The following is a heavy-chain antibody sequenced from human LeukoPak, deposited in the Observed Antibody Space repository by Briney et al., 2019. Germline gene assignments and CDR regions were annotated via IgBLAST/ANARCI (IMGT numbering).Heavy chain of an antibody. CDR3: ARAAYYYDSSGSPEY. D-gene: IGHD3-22*01. J-gene: IGHJ4*02. V-gene: IGHV1-46*01. CDR2: INPSGGST. CDR1: GYTFTSYY. Sequence: ASVKVSCKASGYTFTSYYMHWVRQAPGQGLEWMGIINPSGGSTSYAQKFQGRVTMTRDTSTSTVYMELSSLRSEDTAVYYCARAAYYYDSSGSPEYWGQGTLVTVSS.